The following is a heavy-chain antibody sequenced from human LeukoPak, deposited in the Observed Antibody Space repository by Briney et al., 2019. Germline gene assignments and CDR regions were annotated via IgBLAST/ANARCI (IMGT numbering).Heavy chain of an antibody. D-gene: IGHD1-14*01. CDR2: IYYSGST. CDR1: GGSISSYY. J-gene: IGHJ5*02. CDR3: ARAVTGRGGGWFDP. Sequence: SETLPLTCTVSGGSISSYYWSWIRQPPGKGLEWIGYIYYSGSTNYNPSLKSRVTISVDTSKNQFSLKLSSVTAADTAVYYCARAVTGRGGGWFDPWGQGTLVTVSS. V-gene: IGHV4-59*01.